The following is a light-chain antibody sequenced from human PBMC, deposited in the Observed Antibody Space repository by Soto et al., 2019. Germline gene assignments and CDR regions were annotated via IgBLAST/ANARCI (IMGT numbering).Light chain of an antibody. Sequence: DIQMTQSPSTLSASVGDRVAITCRASQSISTYLAWYQQKPGKAPKLLIYKASSLESGVPSRFSGSGSGAEFTLNISSLQPDDFETYYCQQYNTYSRTFGQGTKVEIK. CDR3: QQYNTYSRT. CDR1: QSISTY. J-gene: IGKJ1*01. V-gene: IGKV1-5*03. CDR2: KAS.